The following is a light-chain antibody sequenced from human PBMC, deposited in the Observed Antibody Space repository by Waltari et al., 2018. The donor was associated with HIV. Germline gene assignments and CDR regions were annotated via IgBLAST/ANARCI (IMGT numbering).Light chain of an antibody. CDR1: SSDVGGYNF. J-gene: IGLJ2*01. V-gene: IGLV2-8*01. CDR3: SSYGGSDNRVV. Sequence: QSALTQPPSASGSPGQSVTISCTGPSSDVGGYNFVSWYQQHPGKAPKFIIYEVNKRPSGVPSRFSGSKSGNTASLTVSGLQAEDEADYYCSSYGGSDNRVVFGGGTKLTVL. CDR2: EVN.